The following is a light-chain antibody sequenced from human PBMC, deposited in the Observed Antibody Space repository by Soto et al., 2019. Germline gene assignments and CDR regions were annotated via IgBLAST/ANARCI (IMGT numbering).Light chain of an antibody. CDR1: QSVLSSSNNKNY. J-gene: IGKJ1*01. CDR3: QQYYRART. V-gene: IGKV4-1*01. Sequence: DIMMTQSPDSLAVSLGETATINCKSSQSVLSSSNNKNYLSWYQQKPGQPPKLLVSWASTRESGVPDRFSGSGSGTDSTLTISSLQAEDVAVYFCQQYYRARTFGQGTKVEIK. CDR2: WAS.